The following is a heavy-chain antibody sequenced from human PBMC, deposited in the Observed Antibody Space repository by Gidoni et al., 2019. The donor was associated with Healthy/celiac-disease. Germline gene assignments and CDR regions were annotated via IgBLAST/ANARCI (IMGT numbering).Heavy chain of an antibody. D-gene: IGHD3-3*01. Sequence: EVQLVESGGGLVKPGGSLRLSCAASGFTFSNAWMSWVRQAPGKGLEWVGRIKSKTDGGTTDYAAPVKGRFTISRDDSKNTLYLQMNSLKTEDTAVYYCTTTTPAIFGVVINYYGMDVWGQGTTVTVSS. J-gene: IGHJ6*02. CDR2: IKSKTDGGTT. CDR3: TTTTPAIFGVVINYYGMDV. V-gene: IGHV3-15*01. CDR1: GFTFSNAW.